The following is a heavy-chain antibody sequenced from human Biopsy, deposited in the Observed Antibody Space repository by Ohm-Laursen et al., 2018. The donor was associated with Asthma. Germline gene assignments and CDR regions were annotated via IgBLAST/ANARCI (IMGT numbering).Heavy chain of an antibody. V-gene: IGHV4-31*03. CDR1: GGSINIGDYY. J-gene: IGHJ5*02. D-gene: IGHD4-17*01. CDR2: IYYSGST. CDR3: ARTTYGDDGFDP. Sequence: TLSLTCTVSGGSINIGDYYWSWIRRHPVKGLEWIGYIYYSGSTYYNPSLKSRVSISLDTSKNQFSLSLTSVTAADTAVYYCARTTYGDDGFDPWGQGTLVTVSS.